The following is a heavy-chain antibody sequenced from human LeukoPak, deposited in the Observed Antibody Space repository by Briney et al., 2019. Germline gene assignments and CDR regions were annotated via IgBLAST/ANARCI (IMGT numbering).Heavy chain of an antibody. V-gene: IGHV1-46*01. CDR2: INPSGGST. D-gene: IGHD2-21*02. J-gene: IGHJ3*02. Sequence: ASVKVSFKASGYPFTTYYMHWLRQAPGQGLQWMGIINPSGGSTTYAQKFQGRVTMTRDTPTVTAYMELRSLGSDDTAVYYCARDPIAYCGGDCYVDAFDIWGQGTMVTVSS. CDR3: ARDPIAYCGGDCYVDAFDI. CDR1: GYPFTTYY.